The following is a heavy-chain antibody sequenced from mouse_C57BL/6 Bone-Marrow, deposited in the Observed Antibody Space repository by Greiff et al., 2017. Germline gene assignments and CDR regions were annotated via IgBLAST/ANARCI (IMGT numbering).Heavy chain of an antibody. Sequence: QVQLQQPGAELVKPGASVKMSCKASGYTFTSYWITWVKQRPGQGLEWIGDIYPGSGSTNYNEKFKSKATLTVDTSSSTAYMQLSSLSSEDSAVYYCARGHSNYVAMEYWGQGTPVTVSS. CDR3: ARGHSNYVAMEY. J-gene: IGHJ4*01. CDR2: IYPGSGST. D-gene: IGHD2-5*01. CDR1: GYTFTSYW. V-gene: IGHV1-55*01.